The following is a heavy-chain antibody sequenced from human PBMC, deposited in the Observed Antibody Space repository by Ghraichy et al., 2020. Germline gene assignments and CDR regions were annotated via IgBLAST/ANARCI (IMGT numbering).Heavy chain of an antibody. Sequence: GESLRLSCAASGFTFSDYYMSWIRQAPGKGLEWVSHISTTGSTMYYADSVKGRFAISRDNAKKSLHLQMHSLRAEDTAVYYCARDKRYYYDRSAYSDAEWFDPWGQGTLVTVSS. CDR2: ISTTGSTM. D-gene: IGHD3-22*01. J-gene: IGHJ5*02. CDR3: ARDKRYYYDRSAYSDAEWFDP. CDR1: GFTFSDYY. V-gene: IGHV3-11*01.